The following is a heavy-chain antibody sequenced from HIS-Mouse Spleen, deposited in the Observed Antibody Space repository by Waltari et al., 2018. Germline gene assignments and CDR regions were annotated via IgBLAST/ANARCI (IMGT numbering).Heavy chain of an antibody. D-gene: IGHD6-13*01. V-gene: IGHV4-39*07. Sequence: QLQLQESGPGLVKPSETLSLTCTVSGGSISSSSYYWGWFRQPPGTGMEGIGSIYYSGSTYYDPSLKGRVTISVDTSKNQFSLKLGSVTAADTAVYYCAREIPYSSSWYDWYFDLWGRGTLVTVSS. CDR3: AREIPYSSSWYDWYFDL. J-gene: IGHJ2*01. CDR2: IYYSGST. CDR1: GGSISSSSYY.